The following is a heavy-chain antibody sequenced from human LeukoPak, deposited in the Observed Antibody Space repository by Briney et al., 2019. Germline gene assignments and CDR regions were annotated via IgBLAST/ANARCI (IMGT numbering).Heavy chain of an antibody. CDR3: AKDLVGVAANLGEFDY. Sequence: GGSLRLSCAASGFTFSTYALSWVRQAPGKGLEWVSAISPGGDRTYYADSVKGRFAISRDNSKNTLYLQMNSLRAEDTAVYYCAKDLVGVAANLGEFDYWGQGTLVTVSS. CDR1: GFTFSTYA. J-gene: IGHJ4*02. CDR2: ISPGGDRT. V-gene: IGHV3-23*01. D-gene: IGHD3-16*01.